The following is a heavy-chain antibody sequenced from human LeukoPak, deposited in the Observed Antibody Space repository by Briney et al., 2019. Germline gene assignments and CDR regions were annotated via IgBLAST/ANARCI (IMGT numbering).Heavy chain of an antibody. CDR2: VYHSGST. V-gene: IGHV4-4*02. Sequence: PSETLSLTCAVSGDSITSSNWWSWVRQPPGKVLEWLGDVYHSGSTNYNLSLKSRVTISVDKSENHFSLKLSSVTAADTAVYYCARLSRSSDWYLFDYWGQGTLVTVSS. D-gene: IGHD6-13*01. CDR1: GDSITSSNW. CDR3: ARLSRSSDWYLFDY. J-gene: IGHJ4*02.